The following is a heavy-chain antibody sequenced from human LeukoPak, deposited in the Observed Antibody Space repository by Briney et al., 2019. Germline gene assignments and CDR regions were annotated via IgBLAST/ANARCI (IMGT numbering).Heavy chain of an antibody. Sequence: GGSLRLSCAASGFTFSSYWMSWVRQAPGKGLEWVANIKQDGSEKYYVDSVKGRFTISRDNAKNSLYLQMNSLRAEDTAVYYCARGGEPPKNNWNYSPNDAFDIWGQGTMVTVSS. CDR3: ARGGEPPKNNWNYSPNDAFDI. J-gene: IGHJ3*02. CDR2: IKQDGSEK. V-gene: IGHV3-7*01. D-gene: IGHD1-7*01. CDR1: GFTFSSYW.